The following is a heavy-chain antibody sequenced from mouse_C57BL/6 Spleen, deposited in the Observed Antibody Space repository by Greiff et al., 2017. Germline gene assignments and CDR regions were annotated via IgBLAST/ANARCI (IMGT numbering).Heavy chain of an antibody. V-gene: IGHV1-61*01. CDR1: GYTFTSYW. Sequence: VQLQQPGAELVRPGSSVKLSCKASGYTFTSYWMDWVKQRPGQGLEWIGNIYPSDSETHYNQKFKDKATLTVDKPSSTAYMQLSSLTSEDSAVYYCAREGLRDYYAMDYWGQGTSVTVSS. J-gene: IGHJ4*01. CDR3: AREGLRDYYAMDY. D-gene: IGHD2-4*01. CDR2: IYPSDSET.